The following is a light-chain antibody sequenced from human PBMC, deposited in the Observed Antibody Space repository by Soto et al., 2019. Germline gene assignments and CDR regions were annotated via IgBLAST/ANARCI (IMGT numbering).Light chain of an antibody. CDR1: QNINNY. J-gene: IGKJ2*01. CDR2: TAS. V-gene: IGKV1-39*01. Sequence: DIQMTQSPSSLSASVGDRVTITCRASQNINNYLNWYQQKPGKAPQLLIYTASSLQSGAPSRFSGSGSGTDFTLTINDLQPDDFATYYCQESYSTPMYTFGQGTKVDIK. CDR3: QESYSTPMYT.